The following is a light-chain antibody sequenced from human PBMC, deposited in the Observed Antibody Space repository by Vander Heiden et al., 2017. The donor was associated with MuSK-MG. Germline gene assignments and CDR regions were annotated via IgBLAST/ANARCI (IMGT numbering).Light chain of an antibody. CDR3: QQRSNWPPVT. Sequence: EIVLTPSPATLSLSPGERATLSCRASQSVSSYLAWYQQKPDQAPRLLIYDASNRATGIPARFSGSGSGTDFTLTISSLEPEDFAVYYCQQRSNWPPVTFGQGTRLEIK. J-gene: IGKJ5*01. CDR1: QSVSSY. V-gene: IGKV3-11*01. CDR2: DAS.